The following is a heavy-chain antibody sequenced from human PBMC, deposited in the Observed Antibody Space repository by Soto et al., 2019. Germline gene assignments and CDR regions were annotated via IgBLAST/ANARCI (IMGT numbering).Heavy chain of an antibody. D-gene: IGHD6-13*01. CDR1: GASLSDNY. CDR3: ARGPALSSSYLYYFDY. J-gene: IGHJ4*02. CDR2: INHSGNT. V-gene: IGHV4-34*01. Sequence: SETLSLTCAVYGASLSDNYCNWLRQPPGKWLEWIGEINHSGNTNYNPSLRSRVTISVDTSKNQFSLKLSSVTAADTAVYYCARGPALSSSYLYYFDYWGQGXLVTVYS.